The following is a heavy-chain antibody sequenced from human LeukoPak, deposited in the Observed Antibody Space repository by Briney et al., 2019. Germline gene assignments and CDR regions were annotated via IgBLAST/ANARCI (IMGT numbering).Heavy chain of an antibody. CDR1: GFTFSSYG. J-gene: IGHJ5*02. CDR2: IRYDGSNK. Sequence: GGSLRLSCAASGFTFSSYGMHWVRQAPGKGLEWVAFIRYDGSNKYYADSVKGRLTISRDNSKNTLYLQMNSLRAEDTAVYYCAKRYGSGSYQNWFDPWGQGTLVTVSS. D-gene: IGHD3-10*01. V-gene: IGHV3-30*02. CDR3: AKRYGSGSYQNWFDP.